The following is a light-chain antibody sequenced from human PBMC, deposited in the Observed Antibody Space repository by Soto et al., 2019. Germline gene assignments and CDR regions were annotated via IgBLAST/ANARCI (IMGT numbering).Light chain of an antibody. CDR3: AAWVDSLNGFYV. J-gene: IGLJ1*01. CDR1: SSNIGSNT. Sequence: QSVLTQPPSASGTPGQRVTISCSGSSSNIGSNTVNWYQQLPGTAPKLLIYGNNQRRSGVPARFSGSKSGTSAFLAISGLQYADEVDYYCAAWVDSLNGFYVFGTGTKLTVL. V-gene: IGLV1-44*01. CDR2: GNN.